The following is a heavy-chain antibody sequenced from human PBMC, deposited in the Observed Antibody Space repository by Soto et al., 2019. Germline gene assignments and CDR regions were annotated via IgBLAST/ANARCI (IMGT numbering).Heavy chain of an antibody. CDR3: ARDKGLGYCSGGSCYSVYMDV. CDR2: IYSGDST. CDR1: GFSVSTNY. D-gene: IGHD2-15*01. Sequence: GGSLRLSCAASGFSVSTNYMSWFRRAPRKGLEWVSVIYSGDSTYYADSVKGRFTISRHNSENTLSLQMNSLRAEDTAVYYCARDKGLGYCSGGSCYSVYMDVWGKGTTVTVS. V-gene: IGHV3-53*04. J-gene: IGHJ6*03.